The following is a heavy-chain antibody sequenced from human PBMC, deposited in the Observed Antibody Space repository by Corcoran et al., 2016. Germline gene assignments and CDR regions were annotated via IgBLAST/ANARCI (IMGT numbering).Heavy chain of an antibody. J-gene: IGHJ4*02. CDR3: ARDRVGAWGDPQFDY. D-gene: IGHD1-26*01. V-gene: IGHV1-18*01. Sequence: QVQLVQSGAEVKKPGASVKVSCKASGYTFTSYGISWVRQAPGQGLEWMGWISAYNGNTNYAQKRQGRVTMTTDTSTSTAYMELRSLRSDDTAVYYWARDRVGAWGDPQFDYWGQGTLVTVSS. CDR2: ISAYNGNT. CDR1: GYTFTSYG.